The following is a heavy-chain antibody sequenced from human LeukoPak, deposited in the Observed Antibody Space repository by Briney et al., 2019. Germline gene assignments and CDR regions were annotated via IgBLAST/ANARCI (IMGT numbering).Heavy chain of an antibody. D-gene: IGHD1-1*01. CDR3: ARLIGYSNWFDP. J-gene: IGHJ5*02. V-gene: IGHV3-21*04. Sequence: GGSLRLSCAASGFTFSSYSMNWVRQAPGKGLEWVSSISSSSSYIYYAGSVKGRFTISRDNSENTLYLQMNSLRAEDTAVYYCARLIGYSNWFDPWGQGTLVTVSS. CDR1: GFTFSSYS. CDR2: ISSSSSYI.